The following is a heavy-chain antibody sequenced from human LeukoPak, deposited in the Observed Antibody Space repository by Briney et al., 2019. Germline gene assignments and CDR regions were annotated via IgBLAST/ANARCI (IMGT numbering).Heavy chain of an antibody. CDR2: IKQDGSEK. Sequence: GGSLRLSCAASGFTFSSYWMSWVRQAPGKGLEWVANIKQDGSEKYYVDSVKGRFTISRDNSKNTLYLQMNSLRAEDTAVYYCAKQYSSGWYYFDYWGQGTLVTVSS. CDR3: AKQYSSGWYYFDY. CDR1: GFTFSSYW. V-gene: IGHV3-7*03. D-gene: IGHD6-13*01. J-gene: IGHJ4*02.